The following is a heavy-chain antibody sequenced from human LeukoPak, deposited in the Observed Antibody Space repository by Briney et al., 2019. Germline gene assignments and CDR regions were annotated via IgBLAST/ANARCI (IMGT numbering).Heavy chain of an antibody. V-gene: IGHV4-31*03. CDR3: ARERAVYFDY. Sequence: SQTLSLTCTVSGGSISSGGYYWSWIRQHPGKGLEWIGYIYYSGSTYYNPSLKSRVTISVDTSKNQFSLKLSSETAADTAVYYCARERAVYFDYWGQGTLVTVSS. CDR1: GGSISSGGYY. J-gene: IGHJ4*02. CDR2: IYYSGST.